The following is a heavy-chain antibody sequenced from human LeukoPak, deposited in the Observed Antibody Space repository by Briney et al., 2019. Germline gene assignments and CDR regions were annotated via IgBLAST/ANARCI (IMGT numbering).Heavy chain of an antibody. J-gene: IGHJ5*02. Sequence: SETLSLTCTVSGDSISSYHWSWIRQPAGKGLEWIGRIYPSGSTNYNPSLKSRVTMSVDTSKNQFSLKLSSVTAADTAVYYCASGSYDFWSGYINWFDPWGQGTLVTVSS. D-gene: IGHD3-3*01. V-gene: IGHV4-4*07. CDR3: ASGSYDFWSGYINWFDP. CDR2: IYPSGST. CDR1: GDSISSYH.